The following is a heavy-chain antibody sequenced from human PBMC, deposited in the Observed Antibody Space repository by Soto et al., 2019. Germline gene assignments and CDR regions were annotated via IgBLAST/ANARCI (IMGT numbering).Heavy chain of an antibody. CDR2: ISYDGSNK. CDR1: GFTFSSYG. D-gene: IGHD3-10*01. Sequence: GGSLRLSCAASGFTFSSYGMHWVRQAPGKGLEWVAVISYDGSNKYYADSVKGRFTISRDNSKNTLYLQMNSLRAEDTAVYYCAKDGVLLWFGDPIIRSYYFDYWGQGTLVTVSS. J-gene: IGHJ4*02. V-gene: IGHV3-30*18. CDR3: AKDGVLLWFGDPIIRSYYFDY.